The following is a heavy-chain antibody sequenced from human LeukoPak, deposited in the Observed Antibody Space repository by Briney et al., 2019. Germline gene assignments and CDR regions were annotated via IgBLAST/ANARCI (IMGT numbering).Heavy chain of an antibody. D-gene: IGHD3-9*01. Sequence: GASVKVSCKASGYTFTSYDINWVRQATGQGLEWMRWMNPNSGNTGYAQKFQGRVTMTRNTSISTAYMELSSLRSEDTAVYYCARGRWVHLGLVIIMDWFDPWGQGTLVTVSS. J-gene: IGHJ5*02. CDR1: GYTFTSYD. V-gene: IGHV1-8*01. CDR3: ARGRWVHLGLVIIMDWFDP. CDR2: MNPNSGNT.